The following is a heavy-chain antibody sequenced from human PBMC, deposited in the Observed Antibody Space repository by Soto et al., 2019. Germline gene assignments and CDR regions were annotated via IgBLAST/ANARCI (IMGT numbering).Heavy chain of an antibody. D-gene: IGHD3-3*01. J-gene: IGHJ4*02. V-gene: IGHV3-74*01. CDR1: GFSFNTYW. Sequence: EVHLEESGGGLVQPGGSLRLSCEASGFSFNTYWMQWVRQAPGKGLVWLSRINSDRSSATHADFVKGRFTIFRDNAKNTLYLQMRSLRAEDTAVYYCARGGYDFWSGYHSDYWGQGTLVTVSS. CDR2: INSDRSSA. CDR3: ARGGYDFWSGYHSDY.